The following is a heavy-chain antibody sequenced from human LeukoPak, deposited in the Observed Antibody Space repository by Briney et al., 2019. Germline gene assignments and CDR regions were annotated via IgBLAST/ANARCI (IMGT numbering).Heavy chain of an antibody. J-gene: IGHJ4*02. D-gene: IGHD6-13*01. CDR2: MKYDGSEK. CDR1: GFTFSSYW. CDR3: ARDIEAAGLFLDY. Sequence: GGSLRLSCAASGFTFSSYWMSWVRQAPGKGLEWVANMKYDGSEKYYVDSVKDRFTISRDNAKNSLYLQMNSLRAEDTAVYYCARDIEAAGLFLDYWGQGTLVTVSS. V-gene: IGHV3-7*01.